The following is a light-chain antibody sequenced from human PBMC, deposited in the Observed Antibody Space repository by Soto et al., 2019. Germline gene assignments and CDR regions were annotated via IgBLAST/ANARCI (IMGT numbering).Light chain of an antibody. CDR3: CSYAGGRSPYV. V-gene: IGLV2-23*02. Sequence: QSVLTQPASVSGSPGQSITISCTGTTSDVGSYDLVSWYQQHPGKAPKIMIYEVSKRPSGDSNRFSGSKSGNTASLTISGLQAEDEADYYCCSYAGGRSPYVFGTVTKVTDL. CDR2: EVS. J-gene: IGLJ1*01. CDR1: TSDVGSYDL.